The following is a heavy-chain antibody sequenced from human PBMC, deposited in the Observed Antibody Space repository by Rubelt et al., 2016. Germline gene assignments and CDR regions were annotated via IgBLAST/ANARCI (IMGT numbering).Heavy chain of an antibody. D-gene: IGHD2-15*01. J-gene: IGHJ4*02. V-gene: IGHV4-38-2*02. Sequence: QVQLQESGPGLVKPSETLSLTCSVSGYSISSGYYWAWIRQPPGKGLEWIASIDHSGNTHYNPSLKSRVTISVDTSKNQFSLKLTAVTAADTAVYYCAKELCSGGNCYLGYWGQGTRVTVSS. CDR2: IDHSGNT. CDR3: AKELCSGGNCYLGY. CDR1: GYSISSGYY.